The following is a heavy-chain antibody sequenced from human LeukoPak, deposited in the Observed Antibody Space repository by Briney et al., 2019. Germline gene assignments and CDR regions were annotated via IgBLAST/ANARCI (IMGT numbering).Heavy chain of an antibody. D-gene: IGHD6-13*01. J-gene: IGHJ4*02. V-gene: IGHV1-69*06. CDR3: ARARDPGSWYDLVDY. CDR2: IIPIFGTA. Sequence: SVKVSCKASGGTFSSYAISWVRQAPGQGLEWMGGIIPIFGTANYAQKFQGRVTITADKSTSTAYMELSSLRSEDTAVYYCARARDPGSWYDLVDYWGQGTLVTVSS. CDR1: GGTFSSYA.